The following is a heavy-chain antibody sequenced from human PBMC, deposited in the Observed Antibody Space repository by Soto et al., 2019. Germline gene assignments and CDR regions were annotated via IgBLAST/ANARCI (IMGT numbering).Heavy chain of an antibody. CDR2: IIPIFGTA. J-gene: IGHJ5*02. Sequence: QVQLVQSGAEVKKPGSSVQVSCKASGGTFSSYAISWVRQAPGQGLEWMGGIIPIFGTANYAQKFQGRVTITADKSTSTAYMELSSLRSEDTALYYCARSYRAYNWFDPWGQGTLVTVSS. V-gene: IGHV1-69*06. CDR3: ARSYRAYNWFDP. CDR1: GGTFSSYA. D-gene: IGHD1-26*01.